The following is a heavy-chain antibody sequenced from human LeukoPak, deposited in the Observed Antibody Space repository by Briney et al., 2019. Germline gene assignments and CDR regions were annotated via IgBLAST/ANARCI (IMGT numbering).Heavy chain of an antibody. CDR1: GFTFSSYS. CDR2: ISSSSYI. V-gene: IGHV3-21*01. J-gene: IGHJ4*02. Sequence: GGSLRLSCAASGFTFSSYSMNWVRQAPGKGLEWVSSISSSSYIYYADPVKGRFTISRDNAKNSLYLQMNSLRAEDTAVYYCARDPHDYGDHFDYWGQGTLVTVSS. CDR3: ARDPHDYGDHFDY. D-gene: IGHD4-17*01.